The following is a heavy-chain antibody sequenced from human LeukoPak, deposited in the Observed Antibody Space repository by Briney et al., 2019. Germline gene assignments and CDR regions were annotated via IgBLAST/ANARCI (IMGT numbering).Heavy chain of an antibody. CDR1: GGSISGYY. CDR3: ARADSSWYP. CDR2: IYYSGST. D-gene: IGHD6-13*01. V-gene: IGHV4-59*01. J-gene: IGHJ5*02. Sequence: SETLSLTCTVSGGSISGYYWNWIRQTPGKGLEWIGYIYYSGSTKYNPSLKSRVTISVDTAKNQFSLKLSSVTAADTAVYYCARADSSWYPWGQGTLVTVSS.